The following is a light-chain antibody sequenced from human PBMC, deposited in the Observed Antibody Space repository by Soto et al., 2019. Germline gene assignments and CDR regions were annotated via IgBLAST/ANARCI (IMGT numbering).Light chain of an antibody. Sequence: QSALTQPASVSGSPGQSITISCTGTSSDVGSYNLVSWYQQHPGKAPKHMIYEGSKRPSGVSNRFSSSKSGNTASLTISGLQAEDEADYYCCSYAGSSTFYVFGTGTKVTVL. CDR3: CSYAGSSTFYV. J-gene: IGLJ1*01. CDR2: EGS. V-gene: IGLV2-23*01. CDR1: SSDVGSYNL.